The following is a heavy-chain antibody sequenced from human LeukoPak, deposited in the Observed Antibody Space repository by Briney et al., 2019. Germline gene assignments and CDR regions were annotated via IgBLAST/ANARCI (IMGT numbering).Heavy chain of an antibody. V-gene: IGHV4-34*01. CDR3: TRGLRGIAAAGLDY. CDR1: GGSFSDYY. CDR2: INHSGST. J-gene: IGHJ4*02. Sequence: PSETLSLTCAVYGGSFSDYYWSWIRQPPGKGLEWIGEINHSGSTNYNPSLKSRVTISVDTSKNQFSLKLSSVTAADTAVYYCTRGLRGIAAAGLDYWGQGTLVTVSS. D-gene: IGHD6-13*01.